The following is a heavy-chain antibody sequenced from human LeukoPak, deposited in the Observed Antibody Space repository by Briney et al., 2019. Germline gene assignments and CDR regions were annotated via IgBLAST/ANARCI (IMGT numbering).Heavy chain of an antibody. CDR3: AREYMDV. CDR1: GLTFSNFG. CDR2: ISGSGDST. Sequence: GGSLRLSCVASGLTFSNFGMSWVRQAPGKGLEWVSAISGSGDSTYYADSVKGRFTISRDNSKNTLYLQMNSLRAEDTAVYYCAREYMDVWGKGTTVTVSS. V-gene: IGHV3-23*01. J-gene: IGHJ6*03.